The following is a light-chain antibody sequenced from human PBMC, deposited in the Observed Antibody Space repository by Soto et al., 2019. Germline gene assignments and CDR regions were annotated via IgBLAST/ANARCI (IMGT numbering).Light chain of an antibody. J-gene: IGLJ1*01. CDR1: SSDIGGYDY. V-gene: IGLV2-11*01. Sequence: QSALTQPRSVSGSPGQSVTISCTGTSSDIGGYDYVSWYQQHPGKAPKLMIYDVSKRPSGVPDRFSGSKSGNTASLTISGLQSEDEADYSCCSYAGSYTYIFETGTKVTVL. CDR3: CSYAGSYTYI. CDR2: DVS.